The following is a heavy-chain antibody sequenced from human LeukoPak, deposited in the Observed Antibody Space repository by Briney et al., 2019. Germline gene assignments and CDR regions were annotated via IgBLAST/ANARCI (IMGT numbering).Heavy chain of an antibody. J-gene: IGHJ3*02. D-gene: IGHD6-13*01. Sequence: PSQTLSLTCTVSGDSISSGGYSWSWIRQPPGKGLEWIGYIYYSWSTYNNPSLKSRVTISVDTSKKQFSLKLSSVTAADTGVYYCARDPIAADAFDIWGQGTMVTVSS. CDR3: ARDPIAADAFDI. CDR1: GDSISSGGYS. V-gene: IGHV4-31*03. CDR2: IYYSWST.